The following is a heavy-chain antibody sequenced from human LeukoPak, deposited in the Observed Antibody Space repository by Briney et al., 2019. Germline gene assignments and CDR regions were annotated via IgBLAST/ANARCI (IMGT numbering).Heavy chain of an antibody. CDR2: IYSGGST. V-gene: IGHV3-53*01. D-gene: IGHD6-19*01. CDR1: GFTVSSNY. J-gene: IGHJ4*02. Sequence: PGGSLRLSCAASGFTVSSNYMSWVRQAPGKGLEWVSVIYSGGSTYYADFVKGRFTISRDNSKNTLYLQMNSLRAEDTAVYYCARVEWLVYYFDYWGQGTLVTVSS. CDR3: ARVEWLVYYFDY.